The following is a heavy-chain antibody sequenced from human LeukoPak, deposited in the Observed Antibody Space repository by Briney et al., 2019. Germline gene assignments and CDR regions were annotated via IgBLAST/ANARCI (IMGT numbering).Heavy chain of an antibody. Sequence: ASVKVSCKASGYTFTGYYMHWVRQAPGQGLEWMGWINPNSGGTNYAQKFQGRVTMTRDTSISTAYMELSRLRSDDTAVYHCATGDSSGYYFNYWGQGTLVTVSS. J-gene: IGHJ4*02. D-gene: IGHD3-22*01. CDR1: GYTFTGYY. CDR2: INPNSGGT. CDR3: ATGDSSGYYFNY. V-gene: IGHV1-2*02.